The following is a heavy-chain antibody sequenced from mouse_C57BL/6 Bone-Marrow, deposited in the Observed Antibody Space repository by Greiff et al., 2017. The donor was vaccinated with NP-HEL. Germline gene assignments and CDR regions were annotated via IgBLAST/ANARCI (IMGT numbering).Heavy chain of an antibody. CDR2: INPNNGGT. D-gene: IGHD4-1*01. Sequence: EVQLQQSGPELVKPGASVKISCKASGYTFTDYYMNWVKQSHGKSLEWIGDINPNNGGTSYNQKFKGKATLTVDKSSSTAYMELRSLTSEDSAVYYCARYWDGAWFAYWGQGTLVTVSA. CDR1: GYTFTDYY. V-gene: IGHV1-26*01. CDR3: ARYWDGAWFAY. J-gene: IGHJ3*01.